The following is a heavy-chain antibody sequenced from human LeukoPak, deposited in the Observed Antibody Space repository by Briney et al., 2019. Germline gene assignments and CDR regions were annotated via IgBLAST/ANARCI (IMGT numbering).Heavy chain of an antibody. J-gene: IGHJ4*02. CDR3: ARVSGCGGDCHG. CDR1: GYTFTGYY. CDR2: INPNSGGT. V-gene: IGHV1-2*02. Sequence: ASVKVSCKASGYTFTGYYMHWVRQAPGQGLEWMGWINPNSGGTNYAQKFQGRVTMTRDTSISTAYMELSRLRSDDTAVFYCARVSGCGGDCHGWGQGTLVTVSS. D-gene: IGHD2-21*01.